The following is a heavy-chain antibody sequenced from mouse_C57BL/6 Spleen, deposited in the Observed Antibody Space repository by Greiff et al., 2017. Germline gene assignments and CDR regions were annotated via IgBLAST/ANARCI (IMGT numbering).Heavy chain of an antibody. CDR2: IHPSDSDT. CDR3: ARNDGYSWFAY. CDR1: GYTFTSYW. V-gene: IGHV1-74*01. J-gene: IGHJ3*01. D-gene: IGHD2-3*01. Sequence: VQLQQPGAELVKPGASVKVSCKASGYTFTSYWMHWVKQRPGQGLEWIGRIHPSDSDTNYNQKFKGKATLTVDKSSSTAYMQLSSLTSEDSAVYFCARNDGYSWFAYWGQGTLVTVSA.